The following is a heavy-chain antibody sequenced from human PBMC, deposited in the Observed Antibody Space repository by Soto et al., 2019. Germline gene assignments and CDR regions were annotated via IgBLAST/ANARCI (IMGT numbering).Heavy chain of an antibody. V-gene: IGHV4-39*01. D-gene: IGHD6-13*01. J-gene: IGHJ5*02. CDR3: ARTGYSSNWYWFDT. Sequence: KPSETLSLTCTVSGVSFRSSDFYWGWIRQPPNKGLEWIGSMHYSGSSFYNPSLKSRVTISVDTSKNQFYLKLTSVTAADTAVYYCARTGYSSNWYWFDTWGQGTLVTVSS. CDR2: MHYSGSS. CDR1: GVSFRSSDFY.